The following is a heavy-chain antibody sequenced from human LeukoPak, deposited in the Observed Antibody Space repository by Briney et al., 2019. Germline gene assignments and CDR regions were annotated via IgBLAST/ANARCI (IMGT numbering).Heavy chain of an antibody. CDR3: TTVGLYDILTGHYHDSFDR. V-gene: IGHV3-15*01. J-gene: IGHJ3*01. D-gene: IGHD3-9*01. CDR2: IKGKIDGGTK. CDR1: GFTFSNAW. Sequence: PGGSLRLSCAASGFTFSNAWVSWVRQAPGKGLEWVGRIKGKIDGGTKDHAAPVKGRFTISRDDSKNTLYLQMNSLKTEDTAVYYCTTVGLYDILTGHYHDSFDRWGQGTMVTVSS.